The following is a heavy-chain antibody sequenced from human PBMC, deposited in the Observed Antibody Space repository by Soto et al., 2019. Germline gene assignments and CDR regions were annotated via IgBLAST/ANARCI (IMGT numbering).Heavy chain of an antibody. Sequence: PSETPSLTCAVYGGSFSGYYWSWVRQRPGKGLEWIGEINHSGSTNYNPSLKGRVTISVDTSKNQFSLKLSSVTAADTAVYYCARARGLRGGYYYYYGMDVWGQGTTVS. CDR2: INHSGST. D-gene: IGHD4-17*01. CDR3: ARARGLRGGYYYYYGMDV. CDR1: GGSFSGYY. V-gene: IGHV4-34*01. J-gene: IGHJ6*02.